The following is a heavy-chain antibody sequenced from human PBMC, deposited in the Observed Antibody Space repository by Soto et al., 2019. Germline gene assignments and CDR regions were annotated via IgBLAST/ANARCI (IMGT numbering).Heavy chain of an antibody. CDR3: ARSLTPGIAGTNWFDP. CDR1: GGSISSGGYY. V-gene: IGHV4-31*03. J-gene: IGHJ5*02. Sequence: SETLSLTCTVSGGSISSGGYYWSWIRQHPGKGLEWIGYIYYSGSTYYNPSLKSRVTISVDTSKNQFSLKLSSVTAADTAVYYCARSLTPGIAGTNWFDPWGQGTLVTVSS. CDR2: IYYSGST. D-gene: IGHD6-13*01.